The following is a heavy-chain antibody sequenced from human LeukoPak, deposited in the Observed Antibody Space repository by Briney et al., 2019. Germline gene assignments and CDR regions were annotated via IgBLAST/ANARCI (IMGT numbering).Heavy chain of an antibody. CDR1: GFSFNTYG. CDR2: ISSDSSTI. J-gene: IGHJ4*02. D-gene: IGHD1-26*01. V-gene: IGHV3-48*01. Sequence: GSLRLSCAASGFSFNTYGMNWVRQAPGKGLDWVSYISSDSSTIYYADSVKGRFTISRDNAKNSLHLQMNSLRAEDTAVYYCAGDRATSYFDYWGQGALVTISS. CDR3: AGDRATSYFDY.